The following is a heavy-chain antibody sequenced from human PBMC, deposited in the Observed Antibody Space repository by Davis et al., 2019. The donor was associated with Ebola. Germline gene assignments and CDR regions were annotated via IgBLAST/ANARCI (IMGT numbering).Heavy chain of an antibody. CDR1: GGTFSSYG. J-gene: IGHJ5*02. V-gene: IGHV1-18*01. CDR3: ARVRAGVVVAANPRYNWFDP. D-gene: IGHD2-15*01. Sequence: ASVKVSCKASGGTFSSYGISWVRQAPGQGLEWMGWISAYNGNTNYAQKLQGRVTMTTDTSTSTAYMELRSLRSDDTAVYYCARVRAGVVVAANPRYNWFDPWGQGTLVTVSS. CDR2: ISAYNGNT.